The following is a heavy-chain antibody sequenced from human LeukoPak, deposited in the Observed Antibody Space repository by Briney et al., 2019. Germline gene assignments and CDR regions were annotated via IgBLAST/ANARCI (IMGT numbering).Heavy chain of an antibody. CDR1: GFTFSGSA. Sequence: PGGSLRLSCAASGFTFSGSAMSWVRQAPGKGLEWVSLISFSGGNTYYADSVKGRFTISRDNAKNSLYLQMNSLRAEDTAVYYCARVGSGGGGQYYFDYWGQGTLVTVSS. J-gene: IGHJ4*02. CDR3: ARVGSGGGGQYYFDY. D-gene: IGHD3-16*01. CDR2: ISFSGGNT. V-gene: IGHV3-23*01.